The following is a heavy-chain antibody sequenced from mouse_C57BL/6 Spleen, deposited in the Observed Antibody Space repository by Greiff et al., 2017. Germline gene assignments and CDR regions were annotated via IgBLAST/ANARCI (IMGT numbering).Heavy chain of an antibody. CDR1: GYSITSGYY. CDR3: ARDRELWYFDV. J-gene: IGHJ1*03. Sequence: VQLKQSGPGLVKPSQSLSLTCSVTGYSITSGYYWNLIRQFPGNRLEWMGYLSYDGSNNYNPSLKNRISITRDTSKNQFFLKLNSLTTEDTATYYCARDRELWYFDVWGTGATVTVSS. CDR2: LSYDGSN. V-gene: IGHV3-6*01.